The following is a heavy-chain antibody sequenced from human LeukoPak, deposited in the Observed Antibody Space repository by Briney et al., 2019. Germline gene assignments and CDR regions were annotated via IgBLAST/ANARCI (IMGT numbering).Heavy chain of an antibody. V-gene: IGHV1-18*01. J-gene: IGHJ3*02. CDR3: ARDLITMVRAAANDAFDI. D-gene: IGHD3-10*01. CDR2: ISAYNGNT. CDR1: GYTFTSYG. Sequence: ASVKVSCKASGYTFTSYGISWVRQAPGQGLEWMGWISAYNGNTNYAQKLQGRVTMTTDTSTSTAYMELRSLRSDDTAVYYCARDLITMVRAAANDAFDIWGQGTMVTVSS.